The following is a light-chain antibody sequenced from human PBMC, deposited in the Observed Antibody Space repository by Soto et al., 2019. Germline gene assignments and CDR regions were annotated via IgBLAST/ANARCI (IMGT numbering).Light chain of an antibody. Sequence: DIVLTQSPATLSVSPGESATLSCRASQSVSRALAWYQHVPGQAPRLLIYDASTRATGVPARFSGSGSGTRFTRTSSSRQTEDFAVYNSQQYNSWPPRYTCGQGTKLQI. V-gene: IGKV3-15*01. CDR2: DAS. J-gene: IGKJ2*01. CDR3: QQYNSWPPRYT. CDR1: QSVSRA.